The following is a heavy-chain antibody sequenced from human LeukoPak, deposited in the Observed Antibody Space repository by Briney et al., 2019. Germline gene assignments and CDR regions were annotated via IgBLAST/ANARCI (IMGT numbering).Heavy chain of an antibody. CDR1: GYTFTSYD. CDR2: MNPNSGNT. Sequence: GASVKVSCKASGYTFTSYDINWVRQATGQGLEWMGWMNPNSGNTGYAQKFQGRVTMTRNTSISTAYMELSSLRSEDTAVYYCAREKVVVLAAISYYYYYYMDVWGKGTTVTVSS. J-gene: IGHJ6*03. CDR3: AREKVVVLAAISYYYYYYMDV. V-gene: IGHV1-8*01. D-gene: IGHD2-2*01.